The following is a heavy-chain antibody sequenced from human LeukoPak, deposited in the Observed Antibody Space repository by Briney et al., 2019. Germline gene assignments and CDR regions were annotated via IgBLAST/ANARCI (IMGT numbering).Heavy chain of an antibody. Sequence: GGSLKLSCAASGFTVSSNYMSWVRQAPGKGLEWVSVIYSGGSTYYADSVKGRFTISRDNSKNTLYLQMNSLRAEDTAVYYCARDPNSSGYYFPSYFDYWGQGTLVTVSS. J-gene: IGHJ4*02. CDR3: ARDPNSSGYYFPSYFDY. CDR1: GFTVSSNY. V-gene: IGHV3-53*01. D-gene: IGHD3-22*01. CDR2: IYSGGST.